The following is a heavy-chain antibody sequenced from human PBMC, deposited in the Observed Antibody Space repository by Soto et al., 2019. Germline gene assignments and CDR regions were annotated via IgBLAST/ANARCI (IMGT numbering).Heavy chain of an antibody. Sequence: ASVKVSCKASGYTFTTYCVAWVRQAPGQGLEWLGWISGYTGKTNYTQKLQGRVTLTADTSTSTAYMELRSLRPDDTAVYYCARDTNMGYCSGGSCSWFDPWGQGTLVTVSS. D-gene: IGHD2-15*01. CDR2: ISGYTGKT. J-gene: IGHJ5*02. CDR1: GYTFTTYC. CDR3: ARDTNMGYCSGGSCSWFDP. V-gene: IGHV1-18*04.